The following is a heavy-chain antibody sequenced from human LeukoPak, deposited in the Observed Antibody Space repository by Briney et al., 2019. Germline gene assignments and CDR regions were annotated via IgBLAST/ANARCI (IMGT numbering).Heavy chain of an antibody. J-gene: IGHJ4*02. D-gene: IGHD3-9*01. Sequence: GGSLRLSCAASGFTYNFYWMHWVRQAPGKGRLWVSRINSDGSSTSYADSVKGRFTISRDNAKNTLYLQMNSLRAEDTAVYYCARDPFDILTDPYFDYWGQGTLVTVSS. V-gene: IGHV3-74*01. CDR1: GFTYNFYW. CDR2: INSDGSST. CDR3: ARDPFDILTDPYFDY.